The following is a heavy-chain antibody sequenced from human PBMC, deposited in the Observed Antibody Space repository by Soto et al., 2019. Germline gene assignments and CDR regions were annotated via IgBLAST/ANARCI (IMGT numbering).Heavy chain of an antibody. V-gene: IGHV4-30-2*01. CDR1: GGSISSGGDS. CDR2: IYHSGST. CDR3: ARGPYYYDSSGYSSNGFDI. Sequence: QLQLQESGSGLVKPSQTLPLTCAVSGGSISSGGDSWSWIRQPPGKGLEWLGYIYHSGSTYYNPSLKSRVTISVDRSKNQFSLKLSSVTAADTAVYYCARGPYYYDSSGYSSNGFDIWGQGTMVTVSS. J-gene: IGHJ3*02. D-gene: IGHD3-22*01.